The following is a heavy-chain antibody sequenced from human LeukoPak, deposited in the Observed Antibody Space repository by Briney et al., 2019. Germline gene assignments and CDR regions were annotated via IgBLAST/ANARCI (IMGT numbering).Heavy chain of an antibody. J-gene: IGHJ6*02. V-gene: IGHV4-34*01. Sequence: PSETLCLTCAVYGGSFSGYYWSWIRQPPGKGLEWIGEINHSGSTNYNPSLKSRVTISVDTSKNQFSLKLSSVTAADTAVYYCARGSVVTLHLSYYYYYGMDVWGQGTTVTVSS. D-gene: IGHD4-23*01. CDR1: GGSFSGYY. CDR2: INHSGST. CDR3: ARGSVVTLHLSYYYYYGMDV.